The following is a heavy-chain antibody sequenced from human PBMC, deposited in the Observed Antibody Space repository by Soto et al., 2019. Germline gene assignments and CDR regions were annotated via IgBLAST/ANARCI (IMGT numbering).Heavy chain of an antibody. CDR2: INSDGSTT. CDR3: ARVLTGSYNWFEP. J-gene: IGHJ5*02. D-gene: IGHD1-26*01. V-gene: IGHV3-74*01. CDR1: VFSFSSYW. Sequence: EVQLVESGGGLVQPGGSLRLSCAASVFSFSSYWMHWVRQVPGKGLVWVSRINSDGSTTTYADSVKGRFTISRDNDKNTLYLQMNSLRVEDTDVYYCARVLTGSYNWFEPWGQGTLVTVSS.